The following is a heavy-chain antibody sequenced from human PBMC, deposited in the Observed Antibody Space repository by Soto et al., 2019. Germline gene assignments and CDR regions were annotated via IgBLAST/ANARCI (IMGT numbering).Heavy chain of an antibody. D-gene: IGHD6-19*01. V-gene: IGHV3-23*01. Sequence: TGGSLRLSCAASGFTFSSYAMSWVRQAPGKGLEWVSAISGSGGSTYYADSVKGRFTISRDNSKNTLYLQMNSLRAEDTAAYYCAKDADPHSSGWNLFDYWGQGTLVTVSS. J-gene: IGHJ4*02. CDR2: ISGSGGST. CDR3: AKDADPHSSGWNLFDY. CDR1: GFTFSSYA.